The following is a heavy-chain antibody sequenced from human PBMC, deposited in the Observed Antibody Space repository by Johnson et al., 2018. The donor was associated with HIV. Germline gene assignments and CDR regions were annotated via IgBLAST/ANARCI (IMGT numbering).Heavy chain of an antibody. D-gene: IGHD3-9*01. J-gene: IGHJ3*02. CDR2: ISGSGGST. Sequence: VQLVESGGGLVQPGGSLRLSCAASGFTVSSNYMSWVRQAPGKGLEWVSAISGSGGSTYYEDSVKGRFTISRDNSKNSLYLQVNSLRAEDTAVYYCARGWLFLDAFDIWGQGTMVTVSS. CDR3: ARGWLFLDAFDI. V-gene: IGHV3-23*04. CDR1: GFTVSSNY.